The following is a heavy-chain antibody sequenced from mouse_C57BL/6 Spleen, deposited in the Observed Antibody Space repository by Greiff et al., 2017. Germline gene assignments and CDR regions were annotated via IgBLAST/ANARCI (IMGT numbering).Heavy chain of an antibody. CDR3: ARRYYGSSSFYWYFDV. V-gene: IGHV5-17*01. D-gene: IGHD1-1*01. J-gene: IGHJ1*03. Sequence: EVQGVESGGGLVKPGGSLKLSCAASGFTFSDYGMHWVRQAPEKGLEWVAYISSGSSTIYYADTVKGRFTISRDNAKNTLFLQMTSLRSEDTAMYYCARRYYGSSSFYWYFDVWGTGTTVTVSS. CDR2: ISSGSSTI. CDR1: GFTFSDYG.